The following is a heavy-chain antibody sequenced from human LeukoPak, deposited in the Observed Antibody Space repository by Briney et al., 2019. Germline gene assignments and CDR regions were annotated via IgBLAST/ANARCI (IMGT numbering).Heavy chain of an antibody. CDR3: VKGASGYYRDWFDA. CDR2: ISGSGTAA. D-gene: IGHD5-12*01. CDR1: GFIFSNYA. J-gene: IGHJ5*02. Sequence: GGSLRLSCAASGFIFSNYAMSWVRQAPGKGLEWVSSISGSGTAAYYRDSVRGRFDISRDNSDNTLYLEMKSLSAEDAALYYCVKGASGYYRDWFDAWGQGTLVTVSS. V-gene: IGHV3-23*01.